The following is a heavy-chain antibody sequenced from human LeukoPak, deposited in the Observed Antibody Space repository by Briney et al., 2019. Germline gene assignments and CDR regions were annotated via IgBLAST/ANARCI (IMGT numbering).Heavy chain of an antibody. CDR1: GFTFSSYG. J-gene: IGHJ4*02. V-gene: IGHV3-33*01. CDR2: IGYDGSNR. Sequence: GGSLRLSCAASGFTFSSYGMHWVRQAPGKGLEWVAVIGYDGSNRYYADSVKGRFTISRDNSKNTLYLQMNSLRAEDTAVYYCARDFRPDYWGQGTLVTVST. D-gene: IGHD6-6*01. CDR3: ARDFRPDY.